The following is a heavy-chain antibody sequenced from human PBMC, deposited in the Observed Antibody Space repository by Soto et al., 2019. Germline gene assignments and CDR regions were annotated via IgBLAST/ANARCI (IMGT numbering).Heavy chain of an antibody. CDR2: IYYSGST. CDR3: ARWMVRGVTPRNYYYYMDV. J-gene: IGHJ6*03. D-gene: IGHD3-10*01. V-gene: IGHV4-31*03. Sequence: ASETLSLTCTVSGGSISSGGYYWSWIRQHPGKGLEWIGYIYYSGSTYYNPSLKSRVTISVDTSKNQFSLKLSSVTAADTAVYYCARWMVRGVTPRNYYYYMDVWGKGTTVTVSS. CDR1: GGSISSGGYY.